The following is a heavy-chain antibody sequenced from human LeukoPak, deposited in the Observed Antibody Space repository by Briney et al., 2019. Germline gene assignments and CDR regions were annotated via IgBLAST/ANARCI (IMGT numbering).Heavy chain of an antibody. J-gene: IGHJ3*02. Sequence: GGSLRLSCVASGFTFTSYWMSWVRQAPGKGLEWVANIKQDGSEKNYVDSVKGRFTISRDNAKNSMSLQMNSLRAEDTAVYYCARDRNSGHGAFDIWGQGTMVTVSS. CDR1: GFTFTSYW. D-gene: IGHD4-23*01. CDR3: ARDRNSGHGAFDI. V-gene: IGHV3-7*03. CDR2: IKQDGSEK.